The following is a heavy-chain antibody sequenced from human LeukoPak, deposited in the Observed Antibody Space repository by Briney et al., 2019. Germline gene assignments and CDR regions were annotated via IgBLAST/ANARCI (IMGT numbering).Heavy chain of an antibody. CDR3: ARQGLLWFGELLPPFDY. CDR2: IDPSDSYT. D-gene: IGHD3-10*01. J-gene: IGHJ4*02. Sequence: GASLQISCKGSGSIFTSYWISWVRPLPGKGLEWMGRIDPSDSYTNYSPSFQGHVTISADKSISTAYLQWSSLKASDTAMCSCARQGLLWFGELLPPFDYWGQGTLVTVSS. CDR1: GSIFTSYW. V-gene: IGHV5-10-1*01.